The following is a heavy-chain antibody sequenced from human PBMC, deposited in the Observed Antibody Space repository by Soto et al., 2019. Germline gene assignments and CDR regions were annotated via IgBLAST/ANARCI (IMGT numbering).Heavy chain of an antibody. V-gene: IGHV5-10-1*01. D-gene: IGHD2-15*01. CDR1: GYSFTSYW. J-gene: IGHJ6*02. Sequence: GESLKLSCKGSGYSFTSYWISWVRQMPGKGLEWMGRIDPSDSYTNYSPSFQGHVSISADKSISTAYLQWSSLKASDTAMYYCARRSLVVVAATGMDVWGQGTTVTVSS. CDR2: IDPSDSYT. CDR3: ARRSLVVVAATGMDV.